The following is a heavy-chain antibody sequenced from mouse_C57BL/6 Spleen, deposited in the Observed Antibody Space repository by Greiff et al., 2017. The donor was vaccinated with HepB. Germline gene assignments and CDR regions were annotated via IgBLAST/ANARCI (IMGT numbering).Heavy chain of an antibody. Sequence: LVESGAELVKPGASVKLSCKASGYTFTEYTIHWVKQRSGQGLEWIGWFYPGSGSIKYNEKFKDKATLTADKSSSTVYMELSRLTSEDSAVYFCARGVYYDYDGYFDVWGTGTTVTVSS. CDR3: ARGVYYDYDGYFDV. CDR1: GYTFTEYT. D-gene: IGHD2-4*01. CDR2: FYPGSGSI. V-gene: IGHV1-62-2*01. J-gene: IGHJ1*03.